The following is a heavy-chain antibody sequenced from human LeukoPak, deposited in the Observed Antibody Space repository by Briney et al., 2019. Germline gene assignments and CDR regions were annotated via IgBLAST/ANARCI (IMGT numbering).Heavy chain of an antibody. J-gene: IGHJ3*02. D-gene: IGHD5-24*01. CDR3: ARRVREMAYAFDI. V-gene: IGHV3-33*01. Sequence: GGSLRLSCAASGFTFSSYGMHWVRQAPGKGLEWVAVIWYDGSNKYYADSVKGRFTISRDNSKNTLYLQMNSLRAEDTAVYYCARRVREMAYAFDIWGQGTIVTVSS. CDR2: IWYDGSNK. CDR1: GFTFSSYG.